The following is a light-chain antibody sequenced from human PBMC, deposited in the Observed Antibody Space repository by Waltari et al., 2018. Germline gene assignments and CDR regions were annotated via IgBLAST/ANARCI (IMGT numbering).Light chain of an antibody. J-gene: IGLJ3*02. CDR1: SGHSTNV. V-gene: IGLV4-69*01. CDR3: QTGGHGTWV. Sequence: QLVLTQSPSASASLGASVKLTCTLDSGHSTNVIAWLQQQPEKGPRFLRRVNRDGSHSKGDEIPDRFSGSSSGTERYLTISSLQSEDEADYYCQTGGHGTWVFGGGTKLTVL. CDR2: VNRDGSH.